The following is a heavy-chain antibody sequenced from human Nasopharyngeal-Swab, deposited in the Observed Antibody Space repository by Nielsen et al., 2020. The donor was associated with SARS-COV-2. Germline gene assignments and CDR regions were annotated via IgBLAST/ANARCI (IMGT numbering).Heavy chain of an antibody. V-gene: IGHV1-69*13. Sequence: SVKVSCKASGGTFSSYAISWVRQAPGQGLEWMGGIIPIFGTANYAQKFQGRVTITADESTSTAYMELSSLRSEDTAVYYCARGRPEPSYYGSGSRLDYWGQGTLVTVSS. CDR2: IIPIFGTA. D-gene: IGHD3-10*01. J-gene: IGHJ4*02. CDR1: GGTFSSYA. CDR3: ARGRPEPSYYGSGSRLDY.